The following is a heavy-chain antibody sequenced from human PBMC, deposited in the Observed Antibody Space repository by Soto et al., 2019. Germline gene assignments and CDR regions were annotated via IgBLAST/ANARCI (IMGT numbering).Heavy chain of an antibody. CDR3: ARRIGDYWYFDL. V-gene: IGHV4-39*01. D-gene: IGHD4-17*01. CDR2: IYYSGST. Sequence: QLQLQESGPGLVKPSETLSLTCTVSGGSISSSSYYWGWIRQPPGKGLEWIGSIYYSGSTYYNPSLKSRVTISVDTSKNQFSLKLSSVTAADTAVYYCARRIGDYWYFDLWGRGTLVTVSS. CDR1: GGSISSSSYY. J-gene: IGHJ2*01.